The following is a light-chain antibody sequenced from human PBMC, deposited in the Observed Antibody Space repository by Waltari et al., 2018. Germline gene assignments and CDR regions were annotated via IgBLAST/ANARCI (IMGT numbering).Light chain of an antibody. CDR1: SSNIGSNT. V-gene: IGLV1-44*01. Sequence: QSVLTQPPSASGTPGQRVTISCSGSSSNIGSNTVTWYQQLPGTAPKLLIYSNNQRPSGVPDRFSGSKSGTSASLAISGLQSEDEADYYCAAWDDSLNGPFFGTGTKVTVL. CDR3: AAWDDSLNGPF. J-gene: IGLJ1*01. CDR2: SNN.